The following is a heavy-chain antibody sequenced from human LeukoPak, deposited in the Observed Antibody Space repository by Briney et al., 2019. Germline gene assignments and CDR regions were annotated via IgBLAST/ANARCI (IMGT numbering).Heavy chain of an antibody. D-gene: IGHD3-3*01. CDR3: ARDPSSIYFDY. V-gene: IGHV4-4*08. Sequence: SETLSLTCTVSGGSISSQSWDWIRQPPGKGLEWIGHIYITGKTNYNPSLKSRVTISLDTSKNQFSLKLNSMTAADTAVYYCARDPSSIYFDYWGQGTLVTVSS. J-gene: IGHJ4*02. CDR2: IYITGKT. CDR1: GGSISSQS.